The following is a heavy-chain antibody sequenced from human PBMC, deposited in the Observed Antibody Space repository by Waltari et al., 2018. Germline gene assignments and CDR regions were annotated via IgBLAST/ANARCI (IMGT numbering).Heavy chain of an antibody. Sequence: QVQLQQWGAGRLKPSETLSLTCAVYGGSFSGYYWSWIRQPPGKGLEWIGEINHSGSTNYNPSLKSRVTISVDTSKNQFSLKLSSVTAADTAVYYCARGTEYSYGPYYFDYWGQGTLVTVSS. CDR2: INHSGST. CDR3: ARGTEYSYGPYYFDY. D-gene: IGHD5-18*01. J-gene: IGHJ4*02. CDR1: GGSFSGYY. V-gene: IGHV4-34*01.